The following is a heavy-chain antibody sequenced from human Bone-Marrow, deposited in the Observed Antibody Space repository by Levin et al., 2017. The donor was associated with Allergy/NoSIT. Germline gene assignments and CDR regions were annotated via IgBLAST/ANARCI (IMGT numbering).Heavy chain of an antibody. J-gene: IGHJ4*02. CDR2: IYYSGST. Sequence: SETLSLTCTVSGGSISSYYWSWIRQPPGKGLEWIGYIYYSGSTNYNPSLKSRVTISVDTSKNQFSLKLSSVTAADTAVYYCARHGLLTTVTYFDYWGQGTLVTVSS. D-gene: IGHD4-17*01. V-gene: IGHV4-59*08. CDR1: GGSISSYY. CDR3: ARHGLLTTVTYFDY.